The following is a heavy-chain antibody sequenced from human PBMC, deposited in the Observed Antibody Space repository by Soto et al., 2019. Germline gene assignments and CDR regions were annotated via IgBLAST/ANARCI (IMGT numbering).Heavy chain of an antibody. CDR2: IIPIFGTA. CDR1: GGTFSSYA. Sequence: QVQLVESGAEVKKPGSSVKVSCKASGGTFSSYAISWVRQAPGQGLEWMGGIIPIFGTANYAQKFQGRVTITADKSTSTAYMELSSLRSEDTAVYYCASLVVVAAFEYFQHWGQGTLVTVSS. D-gene: IGHD2-15*01. J-gene: IGHJ1*01. V-gene: IGHV1-69*06. CDR3: ASLVVVAAFEYFQH.